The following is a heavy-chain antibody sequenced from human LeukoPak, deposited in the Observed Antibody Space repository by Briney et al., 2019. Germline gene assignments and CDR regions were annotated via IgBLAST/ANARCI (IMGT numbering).Heavy chain of an antibody. V-gene: IGHV3-23*01. CDR3: AKSPITVTTTDDAFDI. CDR1: GFTFSSYG. Sequence: GGSLRLSCAASGFTFSSYGMHWVRQAPGKGLEWVSAISGSGGSTYYADSVKGRFTISRDNSKSTLYLQMNSLRAEDTAVYYCAKSPITVTTTDDAFDIWGQGTMVTVSS. D-gene: IGHD4-17*01. CDR2: ISGSGGST. J-gene: IGHJ3*02.